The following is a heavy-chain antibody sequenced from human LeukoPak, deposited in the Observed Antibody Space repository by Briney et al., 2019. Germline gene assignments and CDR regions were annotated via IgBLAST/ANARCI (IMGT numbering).Heavy chain of an antibody. D-gene: IGHD4-17*01. V-gene: IGHV3-23*01. Sequence: TGRSLRLSCAASGFTFSSYDMSWVRQAPGKGLEWVSSIRSSGGTTYYADSVRGRFTISRDNSRDTLYLQMNSLRAEDTAVYYCAKDLQYGEYRMGYWGQGTLVTVSS. CDR3: AKDLQYGEYRMGY. CDR1: GFTFSSYD. J-gene: IGHJ4*02. CDR2: IRSSGGTT.